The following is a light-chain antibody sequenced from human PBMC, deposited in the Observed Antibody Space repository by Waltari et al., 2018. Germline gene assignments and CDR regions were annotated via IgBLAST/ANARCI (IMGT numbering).Light chain of an antibody. CDR3: SSHGGSKKFYV. CDR1: SSDVGAYDL. J-gene: IGLJ1*01. CDR2: EVN. Sequence: QSALTQPPSASGSPGQSVTISCTGTSSDVGAYDLVSWYQQHPGKVPKLMIYEVNTRPSGFPDRFSGAKSGNTAALTVSGLQADDEAEYYCSSHGGSKKFYVFGTGTKVTVL. V-gene: IGLV2-8*01.